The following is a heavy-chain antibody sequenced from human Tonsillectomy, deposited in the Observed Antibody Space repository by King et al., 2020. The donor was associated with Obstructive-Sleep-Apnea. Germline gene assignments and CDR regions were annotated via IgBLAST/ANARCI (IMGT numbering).Heavy chain of an antibody. J-gene: IGHJ6*02. D-gene: IGHD3-9*01. CDR3: SRDSQSYDILHGYYPYYYYYGMDV. CDR1: GFTFSSYG. Sequence: VQLVESGGGVVQPGRSLRLSCAASGFTFSSYGMHWVRQAPGKGLEWVAVIWYDGSNKYYADSVKGRFTISRDNSKNTLYLQMNSLRAEDTAVYYCSRDSQSYDILHGYYPYYYYYGMDVWGQGTTVTVSS. V-gene: IGHV3-33*01. CDR2: IWYDGSNK.